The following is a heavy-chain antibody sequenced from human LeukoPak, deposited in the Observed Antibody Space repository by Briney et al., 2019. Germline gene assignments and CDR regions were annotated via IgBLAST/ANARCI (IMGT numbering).Heavy chain of an antibody. CDR3: AKEGYGSTMIVVVPVAFFQH. V-gene: IGHV3-23*01. Sequence: PGGSLRLSCAASGFTFSSYAMSWVRQAPGKRLEWVSAISGSGGSTYYADSVKGRFTISRDNSKNTLYLQMNSLRAEDTAVYYCAKEGYGSTMIVVVPVAFFQHWGQGTLVTVSS. CDR1: GFTFSSYA. CDR2: ISGSGGST. J-gene: IGHJ1*01. D-gene: IGHD3-22*01.